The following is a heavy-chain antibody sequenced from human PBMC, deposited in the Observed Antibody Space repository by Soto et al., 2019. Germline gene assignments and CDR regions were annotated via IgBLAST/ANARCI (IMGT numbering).Heavy chain of an antibody. CDR2: IYYSGST. J-gene: IGHJ4*02. D-gene: IGHD4-17*01. Sequence: PSETLSLTCTVSGGSISSYYWSWIRQPPGKGLEWIGYIYYSGSTNYNPSLKSRVTISVDTSKNQFSLKLSSVTAADTAVYYCASLPSTVTTTGFDYWGQGTLVTVSS. V-gene: IGHV4-59*01. CDR1: GGSISSYY. CDR3: ASLPSTVTTTGFDY.